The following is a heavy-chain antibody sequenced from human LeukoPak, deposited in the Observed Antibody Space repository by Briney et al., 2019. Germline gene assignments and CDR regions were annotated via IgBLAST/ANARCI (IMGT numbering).Heavy chain of an antibody. J-gene: IGHJ4*02. D-gene: IGHD3-10*01. V-gene: IGHV4-59*01. Sequence: SETLSLTCTVSGGSISSYYWSWIRQPPGKGLEWIGYIYYSGSTNYNPSLKSRVTISVDTSKNQFSLKLSSVPAADTAVYYCARVAGIRDYFEYWGQGTLVTVSS. CDR1: GGSISSYY. CDR2: IYYSGST. CDR3: ARVAGIRDYFEY.